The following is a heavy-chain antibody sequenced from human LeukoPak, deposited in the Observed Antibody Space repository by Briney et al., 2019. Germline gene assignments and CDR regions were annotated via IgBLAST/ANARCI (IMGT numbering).Heavy chain of an antibody. CDR2: IKQDGSEK. D-gene: IGHD6-13*01. J-gene: IGHJ4*02. CDR1: GFTVSSYW. Sequence: GGSLRLSCAASGFTVSSYWMTWVRQAPGKGLEWVANIKQDGSEKYYVDSVKGRFTISRDNAKNSLYLQMNSLRAEDTAVYYCARGGLRIAAAVWGQGTLVTVSS. CDR3: ARGGLRIAAAV. V-gene: IGHV3-7*01.